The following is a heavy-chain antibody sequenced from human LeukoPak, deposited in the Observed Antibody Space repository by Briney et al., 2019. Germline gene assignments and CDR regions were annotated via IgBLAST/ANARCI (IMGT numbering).Heavy chain of an antibody. D-gene: IGHD3-22*01. CDR2: IWYDGSNK. Sequence: PGRSLRLSCAASGFTFSSYGMHWVRQAPGKGLEWVAVIWYDGSNKYYADSVRGRFTISRDNSKNTLYLQMNSLRAEDTAVYYCARDYYYDSSGSFDYWGQGTLVTVSS. V-gene: IGHV3-33*01. J-gene: IGHJ4*02. CDR3: ARDYYYDSSGSFDY. CDR1: GFTFSSYG.